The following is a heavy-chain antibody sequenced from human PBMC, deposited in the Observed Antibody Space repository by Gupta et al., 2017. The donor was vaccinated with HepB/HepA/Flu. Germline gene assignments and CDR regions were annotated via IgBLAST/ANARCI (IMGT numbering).Heavy chain of an antibody. V-gene: IGHV3-30*18. CDR2: ISYDGSKK. CDR1: GFTISNYG. J-gene: IGHJ4*02. CDR3: AKDDGGNSYLY. D-gene: IGHD4-23*01. Sequence: QVQLVQSGGGGVQPGTSLRLSCAVSGFTISNYGMHWVRQAPGKGLEWVAVISYDGSKKLYVDSVKGRFIISRDNSKNTLYLQMNNLRAEDTAVYYCAKDDGGNSYLYWGQGSLVTVSS.